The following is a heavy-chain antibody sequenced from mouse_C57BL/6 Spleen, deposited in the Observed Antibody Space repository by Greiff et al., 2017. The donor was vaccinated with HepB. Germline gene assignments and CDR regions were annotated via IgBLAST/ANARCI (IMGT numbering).Heavy chain of an antibody. CDR2: IDPSDSYT. CDR3: ARITTVVATDY. CDR1: GYTFTSYW. D-gene: IGHD1-1*01. Sequence: VQLQQSGAELVRPGTSVKLSCKASGYTFTSYWMHWVKQRPGQGLEWIGVIDPSDSYTNYNQKFKGKATLTVDTSSSTAYMQLSSLTSEDSAVYYCARITTVVATDYWGQSTTLTVSS. V-gene: IGHV1-59*01. J-gene: IGHJ2*01.